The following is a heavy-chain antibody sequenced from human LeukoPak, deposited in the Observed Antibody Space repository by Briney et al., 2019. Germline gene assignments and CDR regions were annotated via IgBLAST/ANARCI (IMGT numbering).Heavy chain of an antibody. CDR1: GGSISSYY. D-gene: IGHD5-18*01. J-gene: IGHJ6*02. CDR3: ASLEAGYNYCYYGMDV. Sequence: SETLSLTCTVSGGSISSYYWSWIRQPPGKGLEWIGYIYYSGSTNYNPSLKSRVTISVDTSKNQFSLKLSSVTAADTAVYYCASLEAGYNYCYYGMDVWGQGTTVTVSS. CDR2: IYYSGST. V-gene: IGHV4-59*08.